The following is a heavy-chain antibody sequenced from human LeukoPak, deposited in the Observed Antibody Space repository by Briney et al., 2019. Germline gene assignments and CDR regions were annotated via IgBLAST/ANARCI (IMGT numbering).Heavy chain of an antibody. CDR1: GYTFTSYA. V-gene: IGHV7-4-1*02. CDR3: ARDFLGVLGAFDI. CDR2: INTNTGNP. Sequence: GAAVKVSCKASGYTFTSYAMNWVRQAPEQGLEWMGWINTNTGNPTYARGFTGRFVFSLDTSVSTAYLQISSLKAEDTAVYYCARDFLGVLGAFDIWGQGTMVTVSS. D-gene: IGHD3-16*01. J-gene: IGHJ3*02.